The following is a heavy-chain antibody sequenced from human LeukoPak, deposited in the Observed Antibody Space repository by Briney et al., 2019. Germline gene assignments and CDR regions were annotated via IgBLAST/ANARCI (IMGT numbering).Heavy chain of an antibody. CDR3: ARGWGIVVVPAAILGRGTNWFDP. Sequence: PSETLSLTCAVYGGSFSGYYWSWIRQPPGKGLEWIGEINHSGSTNYNPSLKSRVTISVDTSKNQFSLKLSSVTAADTAVYYCARGWGIVVVPAAILGRGTNWFDPWGQGTLVTVSS. CDR2: INHSGST. CDR1: GGSFSGYY. V-gene: IGHV4-34*01. J-gene: IGHJ5*02. D-gene: IGHD2-2*02.